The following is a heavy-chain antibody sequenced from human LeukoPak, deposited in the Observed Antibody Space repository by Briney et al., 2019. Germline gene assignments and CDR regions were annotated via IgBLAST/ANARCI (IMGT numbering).Heavy chain of an antibody. D-gene: IGHD3-22*01. J-gene: IGHJ4*02. Sequence: SSETLSLTCAVYGGSFSGYYWSWIRQPPGKGLEWIGEVNHSGSTNYNPSLKSRVTISVDTSKKQFSLKLSSVTAADTAVYYCVTYYFDSSGPKKNYWGQGTLVTVSS. CDR3: VTYYFDSSGPKKNY. V-gene: IGHV4-34*01. CDR1: GGSFSGYY. CDR2: VNHSGST.